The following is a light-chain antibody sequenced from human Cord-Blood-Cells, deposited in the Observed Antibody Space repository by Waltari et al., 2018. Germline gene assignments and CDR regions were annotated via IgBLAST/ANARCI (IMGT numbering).Light chain of an antibody. J-gene: IGLJ1*01. Sequence: QSALTQPASVSGSPGQSITISCTGPSSDVGGYNYVSWYQQHPGKAPKLMIYDVSNRPSGVSNRFSGSKSGNTASLTISGLQAEDEADYYCSSYTSSSTSLYVFGTGTKVTVL. CDR3: SSYTSSSTSLYV. CDR2: DVS. V-gene: IGLV2-14*01. CDR1: SSDVGGYNY.